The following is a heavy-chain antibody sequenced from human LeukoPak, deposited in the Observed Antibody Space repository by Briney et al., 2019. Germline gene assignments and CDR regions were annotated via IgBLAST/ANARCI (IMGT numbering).Heavy chain of an antibody. V-gene: IGHV1-69*13. Sequence: GASVKVSCKASGGTFSSYAISWVRQAPGQGLEWMGGIIPIFGTANYAQKFQGRVTITADESTSTAYMELGSLRSEDTAVYYCARPRDGYNPSYYFDYWGQGTLVTVSS. D-gene: IGHD5-24*01. CDR2: IIPIFGTA. J-gene: IGHJ4*02. CDR1: GGTFSSYA. CDR3: ARPRDGYNPSYYFDY.